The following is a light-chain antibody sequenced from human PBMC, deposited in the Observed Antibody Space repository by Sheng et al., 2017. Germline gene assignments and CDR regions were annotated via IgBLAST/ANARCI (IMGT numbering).Light chain of an antibody. CDR1: SSNIGSNF. V-gene: IGLV1-47*01. CDR3: SAWDDSLRAVV. J-gene: IGLJ2*01. Sequence: HSVLTQPPSASGTPGHRVTISCSGSSSNIGSNFVYWYQQFPGTAPKLLIYRDNQRPSGVPDRFSGSKSGTSASVAISGLRSEDEADYYCSAWDDSLRAVVFGGGTKLSVL. CDR2: RDN.